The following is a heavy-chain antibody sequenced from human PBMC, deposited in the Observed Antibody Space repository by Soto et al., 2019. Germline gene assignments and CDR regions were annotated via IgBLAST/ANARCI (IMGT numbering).Heavy chain of an antibody. CDR2: INPNSGGT. V-gene: IGHV1-2*04. Sequence: GASVKVSCKASGYTFTGYYMHWVRQAPGQGLEWMGWINPNSGGTNYAQKFQGWVTMTRDTSISTAYMELSRLRSDDTAVYYCARGGVVVVAAKSDAFDIWGQGTMVTVSS. D-gene: IGHD2-15*01. CDR3: ARGGVVVVAAKSDAFDI. J-gene: IGHJ3*02. CDR1: GYTFTGYY.